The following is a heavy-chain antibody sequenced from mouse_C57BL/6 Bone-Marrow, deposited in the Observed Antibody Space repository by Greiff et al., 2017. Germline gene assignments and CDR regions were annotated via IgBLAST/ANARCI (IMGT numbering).Heavy chain of an antibody. V-gene: IGHV1-50*01. Sequence: QVQLQQPGAELVKPGASVKLSCKASGYTFTSYWMQWVKQRPGQGLEWIGEIDPSDSYTNYNQKFKGKATLTVDTSSSTAYLQLSNLTSEDSAVYYCARDGGYYSFDYWGQGTTLTVSS. D-gene: IGHD2-3*01. J-gene: IGHJ2*01. CDR2: IDPSDSYT. CDR1: GYTFTSYW. CDR3: ARDGGYYSFDY.